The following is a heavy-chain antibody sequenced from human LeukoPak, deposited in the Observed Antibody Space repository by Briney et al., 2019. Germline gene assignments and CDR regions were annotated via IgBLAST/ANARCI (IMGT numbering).Heavy chain of an antibody. J-gene: IGHJ4*02. Sequence: GGSLRLSCAASGFTFSTYGMHWVRQAPGKGLEWVAFIRSDGNNKYYADSVKGRFTISRDNSKNTLYLQMNSLRAEDTAVYYCATLSAVSGLAFDYWGQGTLVTVSS. D-gene: IGHD2-21*01. CDR1: GFTFSTYG. V-gene: IGHV3-30*02. CDR2: IRSDGNNK. CDR3: ATLSAVSGLAFDY.